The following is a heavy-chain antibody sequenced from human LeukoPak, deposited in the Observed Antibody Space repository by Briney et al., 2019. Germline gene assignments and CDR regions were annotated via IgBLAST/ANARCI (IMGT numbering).Heavy chain of an antibody. Sequence: ASVKVSCKASRYTFTSYYMHWVRQAPRQGLEWMGIINPSGGSTSYAQKFQGRVTMTRDTSTSTVYMELSSLRSEDTAVYYCARAIKDIVVVGATGWFDPWGQGTLVTVSS. D-gene: IGHD2-15*01. V-gene: IGHV1-46*01. CDR1: RYTFTSYY. CDR3: ARAIKDIVVVGATGWFDP. CDR2: INPSGGST. J-gene: IGHJ5*02.